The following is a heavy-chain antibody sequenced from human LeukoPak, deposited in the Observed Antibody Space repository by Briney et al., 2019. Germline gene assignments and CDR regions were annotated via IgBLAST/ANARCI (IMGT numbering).Heavy chain of an antibody. Sequence: SETLSLTCTVSGGSISSYYWSWIRQPPGKGLEWIGYIYTSGSTNYNPSLKSRVTISVDTSKNQFSLKLSSVTAADTAVYYCARLYYDFWSAHASRFDYWGQGTLVTVSS. CDR1: GGSISSYY. D-gene: IGHD3-3*01. CDR3: ARLYYDFWSAHASRFDY. CDR2: IYTSGST. V-gene: IGHV4-4*09. J-gene: IGHJ4*02.